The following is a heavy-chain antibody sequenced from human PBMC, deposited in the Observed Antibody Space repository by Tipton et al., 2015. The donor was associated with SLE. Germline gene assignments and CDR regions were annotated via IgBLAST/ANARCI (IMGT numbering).Heavy chain of an antibody. D-gene: IGHD4-17*01. CDR2: IYYSGST. J-gene: IGHJ4*02. V-gene: IGHV4-59*08. Sequence: TLSLTCTVSGGSISGFYWSWIRQHPGKGLEWIGYIYYSGSTYYNPPLKSRVTISVDTSKNQFSLKLSSVTAADTAVYYCARQGWSLRFDYWGQGTLVTVSS. CDR1: GGSISGFY. CDR3: ARQGWSLRFDY.